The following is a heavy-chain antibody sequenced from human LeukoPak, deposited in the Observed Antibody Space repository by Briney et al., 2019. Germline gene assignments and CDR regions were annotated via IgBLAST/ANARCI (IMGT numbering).Heavy chain of an antibody. CDR3: AREEAYSSSWYGDRFDWFDP. CDR2: TYYRSQWYN. D-gene: IGHD6-13*01. J-gene: IGHJ5*02. Sequence: SRTLSLTCAISGDSVSSNSAAWNWIRQSPSRGLEWLGRTYYRSQWYNDYAVSVKSRITINPDPSKHPFSLQLNYVTPEDTAVYYCAREEAYSSSWYGDRFDWFDPWGQGTLVTVSS. V-gene: IGHV6-1*01. CDR1: GDSVSSNSAA.